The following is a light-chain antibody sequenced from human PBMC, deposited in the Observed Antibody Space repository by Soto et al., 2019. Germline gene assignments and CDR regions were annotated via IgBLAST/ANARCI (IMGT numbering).Light chain of an antibody. V-gene: IGKV3-15*01. CDR3: QQYNNWPPLFT. J-gene: IGKJ3*01. Sequence: EIVMTQSPATLSVSPGERDTLSCRASQSVSSNLAWYQQKPGQAPRLLIYGASTRATGIPARFSGSGSGTEFTLNISSLQSEDFAVYYCQQYNNWPPLFTFGPGTKVDIE. CDR1: QSVSSN. CDR2: GAS.